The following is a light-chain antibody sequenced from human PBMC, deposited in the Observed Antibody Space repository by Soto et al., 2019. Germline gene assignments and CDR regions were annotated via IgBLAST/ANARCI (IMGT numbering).Light chain of an antibody. CDR1: QSINRH. CDR3: QQRSNWPPVT. J-gene: IGKJ4*01. CDR2: DAS. V-gene: IGKV3-11*01. Sequence: EIGLTQSPATLPLSPGERATLSCRASQSINRHLAWYRQKPGQAPRLLIYDASNRATGIPARFSGSGSGTDFTLTISSLEPEDFGVYYCQQRSNWPPVTFGGGTKVDIK.